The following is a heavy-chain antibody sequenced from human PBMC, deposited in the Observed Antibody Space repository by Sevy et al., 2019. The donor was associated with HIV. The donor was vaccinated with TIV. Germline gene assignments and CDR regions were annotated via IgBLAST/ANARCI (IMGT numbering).Heavy chain of an antibody. V-gene: IGHV3-43*01. CDR1: GFTFDDYT. CDR2: ISWDGGST. J-gene: IGHJ4*02. Sequence: GGSLRLSCAASGFTFDDYTMHWVRQAPGKGLEWVSLISWDGGSTYYADSVKGRVTISRDNSKNSLYLQMNSLRTEDTALYYCAKDDTVTTFSFDYWGQGTLVTVSS. D-gene: IGHD4-17*01. CDR3: AKDDTVTTFSFDY.